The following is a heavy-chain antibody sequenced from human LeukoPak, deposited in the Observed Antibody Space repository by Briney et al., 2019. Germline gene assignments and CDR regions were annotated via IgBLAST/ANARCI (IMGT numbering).Heavy chain of an antibody. J-gene: IGHJ4*02. CDR1: GGSISSYY. V-gene: IGHV4-59*01. Sequence: SETLSLTCTVSGGSISSYYWSWIRQPPGKGLEWIGYIYYSGSTNYNPSLKSRVTISVDTSKNQLSLKLSSVTAADTAVYYCARAKYYDFWSGHLGPFDYWGQGTLVTVSS. CDR2: IYYSGST. D-gene: IGHD3-3*01. CDR3: ARAKYYDFWSGHLGPFDY.